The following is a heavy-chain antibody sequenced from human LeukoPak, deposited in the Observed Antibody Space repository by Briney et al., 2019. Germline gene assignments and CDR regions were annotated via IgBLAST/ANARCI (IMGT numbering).Heavy chain of an antibody. CDR3: ARDLGGMVRGVFDY. D-gene: IGHD3-10*01. Sequence: PGRSLRLSCAASGFTFDDYAMHWVRQAPGKGLEWVSGISWNSGSIGYADSVKGRFTISRDNAKNSLYLQMNSLRAEDTAVYYCARDLGGMVRGVFDYWGQGTLVTVSS. CDR2: ISWNSGSI. V-gene: IGHV3-9*01. CDR1: GFTFDDYA. J-gene: IGHJ4*02.